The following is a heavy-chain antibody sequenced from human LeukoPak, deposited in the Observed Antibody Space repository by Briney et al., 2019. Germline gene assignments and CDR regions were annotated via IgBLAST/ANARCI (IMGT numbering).Heavy chain of an antibody. V-gene: IGHV1-2*02. Sequence: ASVKVSCKASGYTFTGYYLHWVRQAPGQGLEWMGWINPNDGGTNYTEKFQGRVTMTRDTSISTAYMELSRLRSDDTAVYYCARLPHVEESPYFDYWGQGTLVTVSS. CDR1: GYTFTGYY. J-gene: IGHJ4*02. CDR2: INPNDGGT. CDR3: ARLPHVEESPYFDY. D-gene: IGHD3-3*01.